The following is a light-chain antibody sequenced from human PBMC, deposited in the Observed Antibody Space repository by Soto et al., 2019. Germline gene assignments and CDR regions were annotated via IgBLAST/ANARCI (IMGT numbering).Light chain of an antibody. CDR1: SSDVGGYNY. J-gene: IGLJ2*01. V-gene: IGLV2-14*03. CDR3: SSSTSSSTVV. CDR2: DVS. Sequence: QSALTQPASVSGSPGQSITISCTGTSSDVGGYNYVSWYQQHPGKAPKLMIYDVSNRPSGVSNRFSGSKSGNTASLTISGLLAEDEDDYYCSSSTSSSTVVFGGGTKLTVL.